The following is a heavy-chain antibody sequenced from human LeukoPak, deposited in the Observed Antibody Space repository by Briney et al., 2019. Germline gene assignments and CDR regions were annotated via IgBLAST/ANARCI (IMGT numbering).Heavy chain of an antibody. D-gene: IGHD3-16*02. J-gene: IGHJ1*01. CDR2: IYPGDSDT. Sequence: KVSCKASGGTFSSYTISWVRQAPGQGLEWMGIIYPGDSDTRYSPSFQGQVTISADKSISTAYLQWSSLKASDTAMYYCASPLSSFSEYFQHWGQGTLVTVSS. CDR3: ASPLSSFSEYFQH. V-gene: IGHV5-51*01. CDR1: GGTFSSYT.